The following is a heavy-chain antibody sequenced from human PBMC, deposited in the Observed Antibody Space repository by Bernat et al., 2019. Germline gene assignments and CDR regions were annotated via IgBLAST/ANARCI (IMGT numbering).Heavy chain of an antibody. V-gene: IGHV4-39*01. Sequence: QLQLQESGPGLVKPSETLSLTCTVSGGSISSSSYYWGWIRQPPGKGLEWIGSIYYSGSTYYNPSLKSRVTISVDTSKNQFSLKLSSVTAADTAVYGCARRDCSGGSCHLYFDYWGQGTLVTVSS. CDR3: ARRDCSGGSCHLYFDY. D-gene: IGHD2-15*01. J-gene: IGHJ4*02. CDR2: IYYSGST. CDR1: GGSISSSSYY.